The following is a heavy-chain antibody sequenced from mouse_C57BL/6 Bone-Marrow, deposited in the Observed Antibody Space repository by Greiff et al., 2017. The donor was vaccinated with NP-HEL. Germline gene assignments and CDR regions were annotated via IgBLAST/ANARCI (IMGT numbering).Heavy chain of an antibody. CDR2: IRNKANGYTT. CDR3: ARSIYYDYADDPFYAMDY. D-gene: IGHD2-4*01. CDR1: GFTFTDYY. Sequence: EVNLVESGGGLVQPGGSLSLSCASSGFTFTDYYLNWVRQPPGKALECLGFIRNKANGYTTEYSASVKGRFTISRDTSQSSLYLLMNALRAEDSATYFCARSIYYDYADDPFYAMDYWGQGTSVTVSS. V-gene: IGHV7-3*01. J-gene: IGHJ4*01.